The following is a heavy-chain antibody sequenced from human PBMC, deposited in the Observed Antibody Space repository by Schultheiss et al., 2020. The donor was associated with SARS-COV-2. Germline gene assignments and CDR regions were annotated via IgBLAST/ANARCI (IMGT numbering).Heavy chain of an antibody. CDR2: IYYSGST. D-gene: IGHD2-15*01. CDR3: ARVGGVVVAATRYYYYYYGMDV. CDR1: GGSISSYY. V-gene: IGHV4-59*01. Sequence: SETLSLTCTVSGGSISSYYWSWIRQPPGKGLEWIGYIYYSGSTNYNPSLKSRVTISVDTSKNQFSLKLSSVTAADTAVYYCARVGGVVVAATRYYYYYYGMDVWGQGTTVTVSS. J-gene: IGHJ6*02.